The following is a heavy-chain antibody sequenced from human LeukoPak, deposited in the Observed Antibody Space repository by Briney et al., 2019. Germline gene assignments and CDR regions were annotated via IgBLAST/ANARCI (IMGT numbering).Heavy chain of an antibody. Sequence: GASVKVSCKASGYTFTSYYMHWVRQAPGQGLEWMGIINPSGGSTSYAQKFQGRVTMTRDTSTSTVYMELSSLRSEDTAVYYCARENPGDPTQWLVLSGALDYWGQGTLVTVSS. D-gene: IGHD6-19*01. CDR2: INPSGGST. J-gene: IGHJ4*02. CDR3: ARENPGDPTQWLVLSGALDY. V-gene: IGHV1-46*01. CDR1: GYTFTSYY.